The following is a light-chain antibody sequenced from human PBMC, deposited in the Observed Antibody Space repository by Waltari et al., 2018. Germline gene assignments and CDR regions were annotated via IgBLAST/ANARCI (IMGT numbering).Light chain of an antibody. J-gene: IGKJ1*01. V-gene: IGKV1-6*01. CDR3: QHYYDNPLT. CDR2: AAS. CDR1: HNIYSN. Sequence: IQRTQSPSALSASVGDRVTSSCRASHNIYSNLAWYQQKPGKAPKLLIYAASSLQSGIHSRFSGSGSGTDFTLTINSLQPEDFAVYYCQHYYDNPLTFGQGTKVDVK.